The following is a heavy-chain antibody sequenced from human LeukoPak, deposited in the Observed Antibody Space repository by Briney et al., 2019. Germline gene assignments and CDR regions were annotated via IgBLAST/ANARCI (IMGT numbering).Heavy chain of an antibody. V-gene: IGHV3-21*01. CDR3: AREVRSGDRFDP. CDR1: GFTFSSYS. Sequence: GGSLRLSRAPYGFTFSSYSMNWVRQAPGKGLEWVSSISSSSSYINYTDSVKGRFTNSSNNAKNSLYMQMNSLSAEDTAVYYCAREVRSGDRFDPWGQGTLVTVSS. D-gene: IGHD2-15*01. CDR2: ISSSSSYI. J-gene: IGHJ5*02.